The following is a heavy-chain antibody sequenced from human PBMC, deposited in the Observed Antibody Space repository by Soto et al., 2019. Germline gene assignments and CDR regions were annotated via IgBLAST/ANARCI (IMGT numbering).Heavy chain of an antibody. CDR1: GYTFTGHY. CDR3: GRGRSGQLVVFY. Sequence: ASVKVSCKTSGYTFTGHYIHWVRQAPGQGPEWMGEIGPNSGDTRYAQRFRGRVTMTRDTSITTVYMELANLSPDDTAVYYCGRGRSGQLVVFYWGQGTLVTVSS. D-gene: IGHD1-26*01. V-gene: IGHV1-2*02. J-gene: IGHJ4*02. CDR2: IGPNSGDT.